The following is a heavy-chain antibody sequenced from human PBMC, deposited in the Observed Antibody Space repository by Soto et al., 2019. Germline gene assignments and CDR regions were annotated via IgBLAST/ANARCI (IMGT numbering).Heavy chain of an antibody. CDR2: IYYSGST. CDR1: GGSISSSSYY. D-gene: IGHD1-26*01. CDR3: ATQEVGGSYVYTFDP. V-gene: IGHV4-39*01. Sequence: SETLSLTCTVSGGSISSSSYYWGWIRQPPGKGLEWIGNIYYSGSTYYNPSLKSRVTISVDTSKNQFSLKLSSVTAADTAVYYCATQEVGGSYVYTFDPWGQGTLVTVSS. J-gene: IGHJ5*02.